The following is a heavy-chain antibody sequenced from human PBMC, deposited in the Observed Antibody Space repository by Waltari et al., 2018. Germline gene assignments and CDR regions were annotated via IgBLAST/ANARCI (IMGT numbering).Heavy chain of an antibody. Sequence: QVQLVESGGGVVQPGSSLRLPCAAFGFTFSSSVVHWVRQTPGRGLEWVAVISSDGSRKSYADSVKGRFSISRDNSKNSLSLEMNSLRPEDTAVYYCASCTGGNCYYYGFDVWGQGTTVTVSS. CDR1: GFTFSSSV. CDR2: ISSDGSRK. V-gene: IGHV3-30-3*01. D-gene: IGHD2-8*02. CDR3: ASCTGGNCYYYGFDV. J-gene: IGHJ6*02.